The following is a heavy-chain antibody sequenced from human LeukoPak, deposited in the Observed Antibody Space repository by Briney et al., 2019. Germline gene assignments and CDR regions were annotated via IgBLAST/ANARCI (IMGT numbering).Heavy chain of an antibody. V-gene: IGHV4-59*01. J-gene: IGHJ3*02. CDR3: ARGLRGYCSSTSCRPYAFDI. CDR2: IYYRGST. Sequence: SETLSLTCTVSGGSISSYYWSWIRQPPGKGLEWIGYIYYRGSTNYNPSLKSRVTISVDTSKNQFSLKLSSVTAADTAVYYCARGLRGYCSSTSCRPYAFDIWGQGTMVTVSS. CDR1: GGSISSYY. D-gene: IGHD2-2*01.